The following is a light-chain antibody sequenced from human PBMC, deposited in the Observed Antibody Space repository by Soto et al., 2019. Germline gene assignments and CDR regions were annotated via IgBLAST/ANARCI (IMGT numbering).Light chain of an antibody. CDR3: QQYSTTPRT. CDR2: WAS. CDR1: QSVLFSSNNKDQ. J-gene: IGKJ1*01. Sequence: DIVMTQSPDSLAVSLGERATINCKSSQSVLFSSNNKDQLAWYQQKPGQPPKLLIYWASTRESGVPDRFSGSGSGTAFTLTITSLQAEDVAVYYCQQYSTTPRTFGQGTKVEIK. V-gene: IGKV4-1*01.